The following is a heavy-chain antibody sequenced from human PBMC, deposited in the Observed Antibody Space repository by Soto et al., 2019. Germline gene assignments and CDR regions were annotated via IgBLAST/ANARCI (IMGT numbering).Heavy chain of an antibody. J-gene: IGHJ4*02. CDR1: GESFSGYY. V-gene: IGHV4-34*01. CDR2: INHSGTT. D-gene: IGHD2-21*02. Sequence: QMQLQQWGAGLLKPSETLSLTCAVYGESFSGYYWNWIRQPPGKGLEWIGEINHSGTTNYNPSLKSRVTISLDKSKNHFSLRLTSVTAADTAIYYCARGIGVVVTAPSFDYWGQGTLVTVSS. CDR3: ARGIGVVVTAPSFDY.